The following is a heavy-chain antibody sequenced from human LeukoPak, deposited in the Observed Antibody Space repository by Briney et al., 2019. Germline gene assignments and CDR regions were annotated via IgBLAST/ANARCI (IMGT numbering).Heavy chain of an antibody. CDR1: GGSISSYY. CDR3: ARIRSRSWLTDFDY. J-gene: IGHJ4*02. V-gene: IGHV4-59*07. D-gene: IGHD6-13*01. CDR2: IYYSGNT. Sequence: SDTLSLTCTVSGGSISSYYWSWTRQPPGEGLEWIGYIYYSGNTNYNPSLKSRVTISVDTSKNQFSLKLSSVTAADTAVYYCARIRSRSWLTDFDYWGQGTLVTVSS.